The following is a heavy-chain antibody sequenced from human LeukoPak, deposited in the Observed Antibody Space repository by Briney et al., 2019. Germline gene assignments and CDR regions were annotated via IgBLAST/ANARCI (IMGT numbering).Heavy chain of an antibody. CDR2: INHSGST. V-gene: IGHV4-34*01. D-gene: IGHD6-13*01. J-gene: IGHJ5*02. Sequence: PETLSLTCAVYGGSFSGYYWSWIRQPPGKGLEWIGEINHSGSTNYNPSLKSRVTISVDTSKNQFSLKLSSVTAADTAVYYCARGSQLRIAAAVYNWFDPWGQGTLVTVSS. CDR3: ARGSQLRIAAAVYNWFDP. CDR1: GGSFSGYY.